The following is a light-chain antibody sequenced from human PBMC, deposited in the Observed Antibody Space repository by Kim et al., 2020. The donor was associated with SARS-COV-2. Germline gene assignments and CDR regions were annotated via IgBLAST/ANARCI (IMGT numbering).Light chain of an antibody. Sequence: SPEQTARITCSEDTLPGKQTYWYQQKSGQAPLLVIYKDNERPSGIPGRFSGSSSGTTVTLTISGVQAEDDADYYCQSADGSGTYVFGTGTKVTVL. CDR3: QSADGSGTYV. CDR1: TLPGKQ. J-gene: IGLJ1*01. CDR2: KDN. V-gene: IGLV3-25*03.